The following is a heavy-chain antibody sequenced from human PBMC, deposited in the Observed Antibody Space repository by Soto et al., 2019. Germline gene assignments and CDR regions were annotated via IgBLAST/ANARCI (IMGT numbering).Heavy chain of an antibody. J-gene: IGHJ5*02. Sequence: ASVKVSCKASGYTFTSYAMHWVRQAPGQRLEWMGWINAGNGNTKYSQKFQGRVTITRDTSASTAYMELSSLRSEDTAVYYCARDRSLRIAVAGTWWFDPWGQGTLVTVCS. CDR2: INAGNGNT. CDR3: ARDRSLRIAVAGTWWFDP. CDR1: GYTFTSYA. D-gene: IGHD6-19*01. V-gene: IGHV1-3*01.